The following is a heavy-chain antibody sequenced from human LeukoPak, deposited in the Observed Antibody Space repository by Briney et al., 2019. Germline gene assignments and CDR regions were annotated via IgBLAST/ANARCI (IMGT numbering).Heavy chain of an antibody. D-gene: IGHD3-22*01. J-gene: IGHJ4*02. V-gene: IGHV4-59*13. Sequence: PSETLSLTCSVSGGFNTHYHWTWIRQPPGKELEGIGYIYHSGSTKYNPSLKSRVTISVDTSKNHFSLKLSSVTAADTAGYYCARGQWLPVFDFWGQGTLVTVSS. CDR1: GGFNTHYH. CDR3: ARGQWLPVFDF. CDR2: IYHSGST.